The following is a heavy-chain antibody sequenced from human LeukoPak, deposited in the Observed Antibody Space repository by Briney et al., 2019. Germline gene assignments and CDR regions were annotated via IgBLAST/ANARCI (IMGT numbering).Heavy chain of an antibody. V-gene: IGHV3-23*01. Sequence: ETLSLTCTVSGGSISSSSYYWGWIRQPPGKGLEWVSGISGSDGTTYYADSVKGRFTISRDNSKSTLYLQMNSLRAEDTAIYFCAKDQKATYGSGSAEEGDYWGQGTLVTVSS. CDR1: GGSISSSSYY. J-gene: IGHJ4*02. D-gene: IGHD3-10*01. CDR3: AKDQKATYGSGSAEEGDY. CDR2: ISGSDGTT.